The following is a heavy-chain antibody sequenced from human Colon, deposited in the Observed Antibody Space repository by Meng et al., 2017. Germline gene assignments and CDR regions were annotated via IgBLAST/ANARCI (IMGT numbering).Heavy chain of an antibody. D-gene: IGHD2-21*02. CDR3: ATEPTLAYYFDH. Sequence: QVQLQEPVPELGQPSQPLWPTSTVSGGSFSSGDSYWGCNRQPPGKGLEWIGYIYYSGSTYSNASLKSRVTISIDRSKNQFSLKLSSVTAADTAVYFCATEPTLAYYFDHWGQGTLVTVSS. V-gene: IGHV4-30-4*01. CDR2: IYYSGST. J-gene: IGHJ4*02. CDR1: GGSFSSGDSY.